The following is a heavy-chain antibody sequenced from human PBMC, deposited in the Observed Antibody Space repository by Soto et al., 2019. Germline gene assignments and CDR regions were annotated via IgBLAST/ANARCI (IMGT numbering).Heavy chain of an antibody. CDR1: GYTFTRYN. CDR3: AGGGGGGGESFFDY. CDR2: INPSGGTT. V-gene: IGHV1-46*01. Sequence: ASVKVSCKASGYTFTRYNVHWVRQAPGQGLEWMAIINPSGGTTYYVQKFEGRVTLTTDTSTSTGYMELSSLRSDDTAVYYCAGGGGGGGESFFDYWGKEPPVTVSS. D-gene: IGHD2-15*01. J-gene: IGHJ4*02.